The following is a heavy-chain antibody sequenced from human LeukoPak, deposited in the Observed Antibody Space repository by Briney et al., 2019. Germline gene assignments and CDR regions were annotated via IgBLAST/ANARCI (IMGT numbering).Heavy chain of an antibody. J-gene: IGHJ4*02. CDR2: INPNSGGT. CDR1: GYTFTGYY. D-gene: IGHD2-2*01. Sequence: ASVKVSCKASGYTFTGYYINWVRQAPGQGLEWMGWINPNSGGTNYPQKFQGRVTMTSDTSISTAYMELTSLRSDDSAVYYCARKSAVRSTSEFDFWGQGTLVTVSS. CDR3: ARKSAVRSTSEFDF. V-gene: IGHV1-2*02.